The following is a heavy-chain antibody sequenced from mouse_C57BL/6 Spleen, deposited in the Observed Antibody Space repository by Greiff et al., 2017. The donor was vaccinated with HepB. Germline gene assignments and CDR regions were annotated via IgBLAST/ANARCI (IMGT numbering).Heavy chain of an antibody. Sequence: EVQVVESGGGLVKPGGSLKLSCAASGFTFSSYAMSWVRQTPEKRLEWVATISDGGSYTYYPDNVKGRFTISRDNAKNNLYLQMSHLKSEDTAMYYCARELTGIFDYWGQGTTLTVAS. CDR3: ARELTGIFDY. D-gene: IGHD4-1*01. CDR1: GFTFSSYA. J-gene: IGHJ2*01. CDR2: ISDGGSYT. V-gene: IGHV5-4*01.